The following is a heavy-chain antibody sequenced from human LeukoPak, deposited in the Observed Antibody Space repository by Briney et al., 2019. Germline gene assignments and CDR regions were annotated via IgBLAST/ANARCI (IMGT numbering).Heavy chain of an antibody. V-gene: IGHV4-59*08. J-gene: IGHJ2*01. CDR3: ARAANWGSKGYYWYFDL. CDR1: GGSISSFY. Sequence: PSETLPLTCTVSGGSISSFYWSWIRQPPGKGLEWIGYIYYSGSTNYNPSLKSRVTISVDTSKNQFSLKVTSVTAADTAVYYCARAANWGSKGYYWYFDLWGRGTLVTVSS. CDR2: IYYSGST. D-gene: IGHD7-27*01.